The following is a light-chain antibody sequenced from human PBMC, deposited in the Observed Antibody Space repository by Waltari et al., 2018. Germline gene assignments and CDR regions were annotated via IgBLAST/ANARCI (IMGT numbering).Light chain of an antibody. J-gene: IGKJ1*01. Sequence: IQLTQSPSSLSASVGDRVTIPCRASQGINNYSAWYQQKPGNAPKLLIYAASTLQSGVPSRFSCSGSGTDFTLTINSLQPEDFASDDCQQHNSYQWTFGQGTKVEVK. CDR3: QQHNSYQWT. CDR1: QGINNY. V-gene: IGKV1-9*01. CDR2: AAS.